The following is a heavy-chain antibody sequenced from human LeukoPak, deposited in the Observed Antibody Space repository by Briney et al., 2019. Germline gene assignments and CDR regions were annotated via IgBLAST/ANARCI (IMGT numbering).Heavy chain of an antibody. V-gene: IGHV3-23*01. CDR2: INDNGSTR. J-gene: IGHJ3*02. Sequence: SGGSLRLSCGASGFTFSNYAMSWVRQAPGKGLEWVSGINDNGSTRFYAASVKGRFTSSRDNPKNTLYLQMNGLRAEDTAVYYCARDLWFGELFPLGAFDIWGQGTMVTVSS. CDR1: GFTFSNYA. D-gene: IGHD3-10*01. CDR3: ARDLWFGELFPLGAFDI.